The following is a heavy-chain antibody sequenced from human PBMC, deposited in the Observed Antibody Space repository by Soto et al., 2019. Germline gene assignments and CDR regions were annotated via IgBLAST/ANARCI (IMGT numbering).Heavy chain of an antibody. CDR2: IHHSGST. J-gene: IGHJ4*02. V-gene: IGHV4-34*01. Sequence: SETLSLTCAVYGGSFSGYYWSWIRQHPGKGLEWIEEIHHSGSTNYNPSRKSRVTISVDTAKNQFSLKLGSVTASDTALYYFSRDNSSGYYDVYWGQGALVTLSS. D-gene: IGHD3-22*01. CDR1: GGSFSGYY. CDR3: SRDNSSGYYDVY.